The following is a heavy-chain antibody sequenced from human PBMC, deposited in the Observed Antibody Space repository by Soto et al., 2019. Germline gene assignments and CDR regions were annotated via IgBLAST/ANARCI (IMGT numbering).Heavy chain of an antibody. CDR1: GFPVSTNY. J-gene: IGHJ5*02. CDR3: ARGDGDYGRRLDP. Sequence: EVQLVESGGGLVQPGGSLRLSCEASGFPVSTNYVSWVRQAPGKGLEWVSIIYDGGSTYYADSVKGRFTITRDNFKNMLYLQMNSLRAEDTAVYYCARGDGDYGRRLDPWGQGTQVTVSS. D-gene: IGHD4-17*01. V-gene: IGHV3-66*01. CDR2: IYDGGST.